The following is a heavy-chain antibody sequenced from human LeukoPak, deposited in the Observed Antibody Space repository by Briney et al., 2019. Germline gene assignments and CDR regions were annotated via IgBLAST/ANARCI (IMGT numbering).Heavy chain of an antibody. CDR1: GGSISSYY. CDR3: ARESSWGNFDY. Sequence: PSETLSLTCTVSGGSISSYYWSWIRQPPGKGLEWIGYIYYSGSTNYNPSLKSRVTISVDTSKNQFSLKLSYVTAADTAVYSCARESSWGNFDYWGQGTLVTVSS. V-gene: IGHV4-59*01. D-gene: IGHD7-27*01. CDR2: IYYSGST. J-gene: IGHJ4*02.